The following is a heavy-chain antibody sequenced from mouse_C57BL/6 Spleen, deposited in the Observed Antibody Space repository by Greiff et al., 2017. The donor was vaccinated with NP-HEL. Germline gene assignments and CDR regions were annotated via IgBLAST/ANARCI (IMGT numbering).Heavy chain of an antibody. V-gene: IGHV1-82*01. J-gene: IGHJ2*01. D-gene: IGHD2-2*01. CDR3: AGDGGNDVRYFDY. CDR2: IYPGDGDT. Sequence: VQLQQSGPELVKPGASVKISCKASGYAFSSSWMHWVKQRPGKGLEWIGRIYPGDGDTNYNGKFKGKATLTADKSSSTAYMQLSSLTSEDSAVYFCAGDGGNDVRYFDYWGQGTTPTVSS. CDR1: GYAFSSSW.